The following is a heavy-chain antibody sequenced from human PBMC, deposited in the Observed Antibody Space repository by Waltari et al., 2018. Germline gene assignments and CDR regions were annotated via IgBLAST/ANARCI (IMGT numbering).Heavy chain of an antibody. CDR1: GDTISGYY. CDR2: VHHSGTT. V-gene: IGHV4-34*01. D-gene: IGHD5-12*01. CDR3: ARGGGFSGHDSHYFDF. Sequence: VQLQQWGAGLLRPSETLSLSCGVQGDTISGYYWSWIRQAPGKGLQWIGQVHHSGTTNYNPSLKNRLNISGDRSKNQIYLRLTSVTAADTGVYYCARGGGFSGHDSHYFDFWGQGDLVTVSS. J-gene: IGHJ4*02.